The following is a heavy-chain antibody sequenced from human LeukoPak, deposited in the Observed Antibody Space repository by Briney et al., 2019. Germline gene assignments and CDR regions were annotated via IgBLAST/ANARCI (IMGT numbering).Heavy chain of an antibody. D-gene: IGHD3-22*01. CDR1: GYTFTSYG. V-gene: IGHV1-18*01. J-gene: IGHJ4*02. Sequence: ASVKASCKASGYTFTSYGISWVRQAPGQGLEWMGWISAYNGSTNYAQKLQGRVTMTTDTSTSTAYMELRSLRSDDTAVYYCARLGYYDSSGYLELDYWGQGTLVTVSS. CDR3: ARLGYYDSSGYLELDY. CDR2: ISAYNGST.